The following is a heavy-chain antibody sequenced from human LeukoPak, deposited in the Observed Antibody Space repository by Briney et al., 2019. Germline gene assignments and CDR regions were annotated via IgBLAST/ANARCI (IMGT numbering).Heavy chain of an antibody. D-gene: IGHD5-18*01. CDR1: GGSISSGGYY. Sequence: SETLSLTCTVSGGSISSGGYYWSWIRQHPGKGLGWIGYIYYSGSTYYNPSLKSRVTISVDTSKNQFSLKLSSVTAADTAVYYCARDRAMSMNWFDPWGQGTLVTVSS. J-gene: IGHJ5*02. V-gene: IGHV4-31*03. CDR3: ARDRAMSMNWFDP. CDR2: IYYSGST.